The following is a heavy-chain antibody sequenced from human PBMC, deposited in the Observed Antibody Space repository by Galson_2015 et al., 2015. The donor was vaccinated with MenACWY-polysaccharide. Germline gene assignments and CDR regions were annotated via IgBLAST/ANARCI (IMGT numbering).Heavy chain of an antibody. J-gene: IGHJ3*02. Sequence: SLRLSCAASGFSFNTYWMHGVGHASGKGLVWGSRINADGSATAYADSVKGRFTIFRDNAKNTLFLQMNSLRAEDTAIYYCARSKFSSGYFVRAFDIWGQGTMVTVSS. CDR2: INADGSAT. CDR3: ARSKFSSGYFVRAFDI. D-gene: IGHD3-22*01. CDR1: GFSFNTYW. V-gene: IGHV3-74*01.